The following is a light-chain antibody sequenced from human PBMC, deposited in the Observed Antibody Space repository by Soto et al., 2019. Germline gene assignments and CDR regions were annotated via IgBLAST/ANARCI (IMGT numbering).Light chain of an antibody. CDR3: QPFNNWPPLT. CDR2: SAS. V-gene: IGKV3-15*01. Sequence: EVVMTKSPATLSVSPGERATLSCRASQFVSTNLAGYQQKLGQAPRLLIDSASTRATGIAARFSGSGSGTEFSLTISSLQSEDSAVYFCQPFNNWPPLTFGGGTKVEIK. J-gene: IGKJ4*01. CDR1: QFVSTN.